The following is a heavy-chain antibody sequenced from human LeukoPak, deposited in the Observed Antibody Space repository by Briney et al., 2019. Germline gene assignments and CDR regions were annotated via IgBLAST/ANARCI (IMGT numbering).Heavy chain of an antibody. D-gene: IGHD3-3*01. V-gene: IGHV5-51*01. CDR2: IYPGDSDT. CDR3: ARYRDDFWSGNHYFDY. CDR1: GYSFTSYW. J-gene: IGHJ4*02. Sequence: GESLKISCKGSGYSFTSYWIGWVRQMPGKGLEWMGIIYPGDSDTRYSPSFQGQVTISADKSISTAYLQWGSLKASDTAMYYCARYRDDFWSGNHYFDYWGQGTLVTVSS.